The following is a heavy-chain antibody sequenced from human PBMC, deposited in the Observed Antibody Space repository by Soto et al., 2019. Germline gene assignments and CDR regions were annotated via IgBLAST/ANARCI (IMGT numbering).Heavy chain of an antibody. CDR3: ARQLPYSGNSYYGMDV. CDR2: IYPGDSDI. CDR1: GYSFTSYW. D-gene: IGHD2-15*01. J-gene: IGHJ6*02. V-gene: IGHV5-51*01. Sequence: PGESLKISCKGSGYSFTSYWIGWVRQMPGKGLEWMGIIYPGDSDIRYSPSFQGQVTISADKSISTAYLQWSGLKASDTAIYYCARQLPYSGNSYYGMDVWGQGTTVTVSS.